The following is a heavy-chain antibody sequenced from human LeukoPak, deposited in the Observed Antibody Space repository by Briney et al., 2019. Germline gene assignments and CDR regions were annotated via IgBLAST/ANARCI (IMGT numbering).Heavy chain of an antibody. V-gene: IGHV3-73*01. J-gene: IGHJ6*02. CDR3: TTDRYTMVRGVIIFHGMDV. D-gene: IGHD3-10*01. CDR2: IRSKANSYVT. CDR1: GFTFSDSA. Sequence: QAGGSLRLSCAASGFTFSDSAIYWVRQASGKGLEWVGRIRSKANSYVTAYGASVKGRFTISRDDSKNTLYLQMNSLKTEDTAVYYCTTDRYTMVRGVIIFHGMDVWGQGTTVTVSS.